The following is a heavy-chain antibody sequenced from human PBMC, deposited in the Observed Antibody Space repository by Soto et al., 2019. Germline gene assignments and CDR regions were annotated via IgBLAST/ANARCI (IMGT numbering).Heavy chain of an antibody. Sequence: SETLSLTCTVSGYSISSGYYWGWIRQPPGKGLEWIGSIYHSGSTYYNPSLKSRVTISVDTSKNQFSLKLSSVTAADTAVYYCARNPTGYYDFWSGYYDYWGQGTLVTVSS. J-gene: IGHJ4*02. CDR1: GYSISSGYY. CDR3: ARNPTGYYDFWSGYYDY. CDR2: IYHSGST. D-gene: IGHD3-3*01. V-gene: IGHV4-38-2*02.